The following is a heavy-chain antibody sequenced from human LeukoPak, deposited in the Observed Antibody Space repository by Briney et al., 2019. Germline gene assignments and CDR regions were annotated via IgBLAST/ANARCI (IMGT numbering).Heavy chain of an antibody. CDR1: GFTFSSYA. Sequence: PGGSLRLSCAASGFTFSSYAMHWVRQAPGKGLEWVAVISYDGSNKYYADSVKGRFTISRDNSKNTLYLQMNSLRAEDTAVYYCAKDNLNWFDPWGQGTLVTVSS. J-gene: IGHJ5*02. D-gene: IGHD1-14*01. CDR3: AKDNLNWFDP. V-gene: IGHV3-30*04. CDR2: ISYDGSNK.